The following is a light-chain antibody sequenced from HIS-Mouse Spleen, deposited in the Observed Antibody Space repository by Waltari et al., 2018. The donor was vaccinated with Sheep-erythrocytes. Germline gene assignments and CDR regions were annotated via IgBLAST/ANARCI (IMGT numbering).Light chain of an antibody. CDR3: SSYAGSNNHV. Sequence: QSALNQPPSASGSPGQSVTISCPGPSSDVGGYNYVSWYQQHPGKAPKLMIYEVSKRPSGVPDRFSGSKSGNTASLTVSGLQAEDEADYYCSSYAGSNNHVFATGTKVTVL. V-gene: IGLV2-8*01. J-gene: IGLJ1*01. CDR2: EVS. CDR1: SSDVGGYNY.